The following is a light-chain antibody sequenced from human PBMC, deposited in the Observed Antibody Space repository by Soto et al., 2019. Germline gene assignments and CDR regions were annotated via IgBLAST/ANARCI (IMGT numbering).Light chain of an antibody. V-gene: IGLV1-51*01. Sequence: HSVLTQPPSVSAAPGQKVTISCSGSSSNIGGNSVSWYRQLPGTAPKLLIYDDDKRPSGIPDRCSGSKSGTSATLGITGVQTGDEADYYGGSWDSSLSAYVFATGTKVTVL. J-gene: IGLJ1*01. CDR3: GSWDSSLSAYV. CDR2: DDD. CDR1: SSNIGGNS.